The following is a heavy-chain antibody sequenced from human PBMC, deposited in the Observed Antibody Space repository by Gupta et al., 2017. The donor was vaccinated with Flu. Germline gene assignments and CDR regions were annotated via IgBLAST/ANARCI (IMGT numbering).Heavy chain of an antibody. CDR1: GYTFSTYG. CDR3: ARDRRQGGVIIFPYYYGMDV. Sequence: HVQLVQSGAAVQKPGASVKVSCKASGYTFSTYGIGWVRQAPGQGLEWMGWISVYTGDTIFEQKFQGRLTRTTDTSTNTAHMELRSLRRDDTAVYYCARDRRQGGVIIFPYYYGMDVWGQGTRVTVS. V-gene: IGHV1-18*01. D-gene: IGHD3-3*01. CDR2: ISVYTGDT. J-gene: IGHJ6*02.